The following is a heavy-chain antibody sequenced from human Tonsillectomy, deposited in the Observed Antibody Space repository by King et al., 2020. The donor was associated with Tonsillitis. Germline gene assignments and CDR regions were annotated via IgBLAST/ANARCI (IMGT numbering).Heavy chain of an antibody. Sequence: HVQLQESGPGLVKPSETLSLTCTVFGGSVSNGSYYWSWIRQPPGKGLEWIGDIYFSWTTNYNPSLKSRVTISVDTSKNQFSLKLSSVTAADTAGYYCATTLGVGTTVAYHYYGVDVWGQGTTVTVSS. D-gene: IGHD1-26*01. CDR3: ATTLGVGTTVAYHYYGVDV. CDR1: GGSVSNGSYY. V-gene: IGHV4-61*01. CDR2: IYFSWTT. J-gene: IGHJ6*02.